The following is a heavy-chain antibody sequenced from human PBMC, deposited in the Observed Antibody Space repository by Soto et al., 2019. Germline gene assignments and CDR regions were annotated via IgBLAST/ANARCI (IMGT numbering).Heavy chain of an antibody. CDR1: GFTFSGYS. CDR2: ISSSSSYI. V-gene: IGHV3-21*01. J-gene: IGHJ3*02. CDR3: ARADSGYDSQFTPTGFDI. Sequence: EVQLVESGGGLVKPGGSLRLSCAASGFTFSGYSMNWVRQAPGNGLDWVSSISSSSSYIYYADSVNGRFTISRDNAKNSLYMQMSSLRAEDTAVYYCARADSGYDSQFTPTGFDIWGQGTMVTVYS. D-gene: IGHD5-12*01.